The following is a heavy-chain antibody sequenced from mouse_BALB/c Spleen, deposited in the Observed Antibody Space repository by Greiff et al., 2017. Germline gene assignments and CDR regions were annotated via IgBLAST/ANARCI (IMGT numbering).Heavy chain of an antibody. CDR2: ISDGGSYT. J-gene: IGHJ3*01. D-gene: IGHD2-14*01. Sequence: DVMLVESGGGLVKPGGSLKLSCAASGFTFSDYYMYWVRQTPEKRLEWVATISDGGSYTYYPDSVKGRFTISRDNAKNNLYLQMSSLKSEDTAMYYCARGRYDGFAYWGQGTLVTVSA. CDR3: ARGRYDGFAY. V-gene: IGHV5-4*02. CDR1: GFTFSDYY.